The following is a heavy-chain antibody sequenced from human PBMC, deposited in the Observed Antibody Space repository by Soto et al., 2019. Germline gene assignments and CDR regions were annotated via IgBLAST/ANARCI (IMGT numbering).Heavy chain of an antibody. CDR3: ARDNNDFWSLYPLAFDY. D-gene: IGHD3-3*01. Sequence: PSETLCLTCSVSGGSLSKYYWRWIRQPPGKGLEWVGRISTSGHVVCKISLRSRSTMSVDMSNNHFSLKLTSVTAADTAVYYCARDNNDFWSLYPLAFDYCGQAALVTVS. J-gene: IGHJ4*02. CDR2: ISTSGHV. V-gene: IGHV4-4*07. CDR1: GGSLSKYY.